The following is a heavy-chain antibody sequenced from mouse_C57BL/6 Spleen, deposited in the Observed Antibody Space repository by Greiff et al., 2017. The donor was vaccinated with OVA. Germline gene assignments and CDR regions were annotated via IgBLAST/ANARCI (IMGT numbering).Heavy chain of an antibody. J-gene: IGHJ3*01. D-gene: IGHD2-3*01. CDR3: ARGDDGYYSWFAY. Sequence: EVQRVESGPGLVKPSQSLSLTCSVPGYSITSGYYWTWIRQFPGTTLEWMGYISYDGSNNYKPSLKNRISITRDTSKNQFFLKLNSVTTEDTATYYCARGDDGYYSWFAYWGQGTLVTVSA. V-gene: IGHV3-6*01. CDR1: GYSITSGYY. CDR2: ISYDGSN.